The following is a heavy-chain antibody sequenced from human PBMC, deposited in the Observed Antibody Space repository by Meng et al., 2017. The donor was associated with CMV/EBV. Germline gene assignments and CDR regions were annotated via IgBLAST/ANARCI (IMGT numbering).Heavy chain of an antibody. D-gene: IGHD1-7*01. V-gene: IGHV4-4*07. CDR1: GGSISSYY. J-gene: IGHJ2*01. CDR3: AKSSEQNWNYGGWYFDL. CDR2: IYTSGST. Sequence: VKRQGSGPGLVKPSGTLALTCTVSGGSISSYYWSWIRQPAGKGLEWIGRIYTSGSTNYNPSLKSRVTMSVDTSKNQFSLKLSSVTAADTAVYYCAKSSEQNWNYGGWYFDLWGRGTLVTVSS.